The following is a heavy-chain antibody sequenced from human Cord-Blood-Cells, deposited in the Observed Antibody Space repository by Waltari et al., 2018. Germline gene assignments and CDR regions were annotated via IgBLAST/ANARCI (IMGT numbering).Heavy chain of an antibody. J-gene: IGHJ4*02. CDR1: GGTFSSYA. Sequence: QVQLVQSGAEVKKPGSSVKVSCKASGGTFSSYAISWVRQAPGQGLEWMGGIIPIFGTSNYAQKCQGRVTITAAESTSTAYMELSSLRSEDTAVDYCASGIQLWYGGYWGQGTLVTVSS. V-gene: IGHV1-69*12. CDR2: IIPIFGTS. CDR3: ASGIQLWYGGY. D-gene: IGHD5-18*01.